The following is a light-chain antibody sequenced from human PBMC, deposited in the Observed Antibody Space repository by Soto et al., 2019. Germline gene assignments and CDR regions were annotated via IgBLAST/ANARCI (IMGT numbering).Light chain of an antibody. CDR1: QSVSNNY. J-gene: IGKJ1*01. V-gene: IGKV3-20*01. Sequence: IGLTQSPGTLALCCRARPTGVLRASQSVSNNYLAWYQQKPGQAPRLLIYGASNRATGIPDRFSGSGSGTDFTLTISRLEPEDFAVYYCQQYGSSGTFGQGTKVDIK. CDR2: GAS. CDR3: QQYGSSGT.